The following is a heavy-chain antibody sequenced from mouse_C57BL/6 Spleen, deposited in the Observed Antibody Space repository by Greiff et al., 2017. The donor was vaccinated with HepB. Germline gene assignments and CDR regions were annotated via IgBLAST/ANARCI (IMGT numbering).Heavy chain of an antibody. D-gene: IGHD1-1*01. J-gene: IGHJ1*03. CDR2: ISYDGSN. Sequence: EVQLQQSGPGLVKPSQSLSLTCSVTGYSITSGYYWNWIRQFPGNKLEWMGYISYDGSNNYNPSLKNRISITRDTSKNQFFLKLNSVTTEDTATYYCARDFITTDWYFDVWGTGTTVTVSS. CDR1: GYSITSGYY. CDR3: ARDFITTDWYFDV. V-gene: IGHV3-6*01.